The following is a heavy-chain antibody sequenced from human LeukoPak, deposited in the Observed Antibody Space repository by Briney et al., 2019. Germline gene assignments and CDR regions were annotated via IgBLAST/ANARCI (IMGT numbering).Heavy chain of an antibody. D-gene: IGHD3-16*02. CDR2: IYYSGST. J-gene: IGHJ4*02. CDR1: GGSISSYY. CDR3: ARGAHYDYVWGSYRYFDY. V-gene: IGHV4-59*01. Sequence: SETLSLTCTVSGGSISSYYWSWIRRPPGKGLEWIGYIYYSGSTNYNPSLKSRVTISVDTSKNQFSLKLSSVTAADTAVYYCARGAHYDYVWGSYRYFDYWGQGTLVTVSS.